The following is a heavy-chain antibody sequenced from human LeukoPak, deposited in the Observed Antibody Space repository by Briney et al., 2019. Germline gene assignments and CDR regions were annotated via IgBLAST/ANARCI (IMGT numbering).Heavy chain of an antibody. J-gene: IGHJ3*01. CDR1: GYTFTTYG. V-gene: IGHV1-18*01. CDR3: ARNFYHSCTNWYYVFDV. Sequence: ASVKVSCKASGYTFTTYGISWVRQAPGQGLEWMGWVSGNNGNTNYAQKLQGRVTMTTDTSTNTAYMELRSLRSDDTAVYYCARNFYHSCTNWYYVFDVLGQGTMVTVSS. CDR2: VSGNNGNT. D-gene: IGHD3-22*01.